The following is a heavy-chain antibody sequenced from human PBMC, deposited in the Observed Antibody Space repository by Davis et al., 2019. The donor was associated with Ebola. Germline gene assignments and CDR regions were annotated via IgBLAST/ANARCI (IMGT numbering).Heavy chain of an antibody. D-gene: IGHD3-10*01. CDR2: IYYSGST. CDR3: ARSAAYYYGSGVPTRWFDP. V-gene: IGHV4-39*07. Sequence: SETLSLTCTVSGGSISCSSYYWGWIRQPPGKGLEWIGSIYYSGSTYYNPSLKSRVTISVDTSKNQFSLKLSSVTAADTAVYYCARSAAYYYGSGVPTRWFDPWGQGTLVTVSS. CDR1: GGSISCSSYY. J-gene: IGHJ5*02.